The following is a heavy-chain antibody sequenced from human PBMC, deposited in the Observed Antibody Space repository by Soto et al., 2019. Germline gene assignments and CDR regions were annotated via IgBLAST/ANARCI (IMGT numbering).Heavy chain of an antibody. Sequence: EVQMVESGGGLVQPGGSLTLTCSPSGFTFNNFAMHWLRQTPGKGLDYVSSISGNGGATHYADSVKGRFTISRDNSKNILFLRMSSLRPEDTALSYCVKDYGRNWNYVFDFWGQGTLVTVSP. V-gene: IGHV3-64D*08. CDR1: GFTFNNFA. J-gene: IGHJ4*02. CDR2: ISGNGGAT. D-gene: IGHD1-7*01. CDR3: VKDYGRNWNYVFDF.